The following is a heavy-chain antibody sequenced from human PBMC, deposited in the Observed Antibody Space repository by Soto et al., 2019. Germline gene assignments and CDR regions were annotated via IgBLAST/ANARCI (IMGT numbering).Heavy chain of an antibody. V-gene: IGHV4-34*01. Sequence: SETLSLTCAVYGGSFSGYYWSWIRQPPGKGLEWIGEINHSGSTNYNPSLKSRVTISVDTSKNQFSLKLSSVTAADTAVYYCARDHSSWGGDYWGQGTLVTVSS. J-gene: IGHJ4*02. CDR1: GGSFSGYY. CDR3: ARDHSSWGGDY. CDR2: INHSGST. D-gene: IGHD6-13*01.